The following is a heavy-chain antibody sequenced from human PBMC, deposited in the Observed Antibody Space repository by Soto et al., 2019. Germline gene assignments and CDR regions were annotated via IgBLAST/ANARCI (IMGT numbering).Heavy chain of an antibody. CDR1: GGSISSGGYY. Sequence: KPWETLSLTCTASGGSISSGGYYWNWIRQHPGKGLEWIGYTYYSENTYYNPSLNSRITISADTSKNQFSLKLSSVTAADTAVYYCARLSSSGWPIDSWGQGTLVTVSS. CDR3: ARLSSSGWPIDS. D-gene: IGHD6-19*01. CDR2: TYYSENT. J-gene: IGHJ4*02. V-gene: IGHV4-31*03.